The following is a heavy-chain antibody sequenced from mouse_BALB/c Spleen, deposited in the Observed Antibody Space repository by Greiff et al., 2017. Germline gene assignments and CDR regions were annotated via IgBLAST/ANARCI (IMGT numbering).Heavy chain of an antibody. J-gene: IGHJ4*01. CDR2: ISSGGST. D-gene: IGHD2-14*01. V-gene: IGHV5-6-5*01. CDR1: GFTFSSYA. Sequence: EVQLQESGGDLVKPGGSLKLSCAASGFTFSSYAMSWVRQTPEKRLEWVASISSGGSTYYPDSVKGRFTISRDNARNILYLQMSSLRSEDTAMYYCARAYYRYDFYAMDYWGQGTSVTVSS. CDR3: ARAYYRYDFYAMDY.